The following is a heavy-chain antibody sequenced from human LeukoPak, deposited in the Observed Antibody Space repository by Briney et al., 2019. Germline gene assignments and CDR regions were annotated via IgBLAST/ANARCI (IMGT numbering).Heavy chain of an antibody. Sequence: GGSLRLSCAVSGFTFTSYWMSWVRQAPGKGLEWVANINEDGSYKYHADSVKGRFTISRDNSKYTLYLQMNGLRTDDTALFYCASGSGGYWGQGTLLTVSS. V-gene: IGHV3-7*01. CDR1: GFTFTSYW. CDR2: INEDGSYK. D-gene: IGHD6-19*01. CDR3: ASGSGGY. J-gene: IGHJ4*02.